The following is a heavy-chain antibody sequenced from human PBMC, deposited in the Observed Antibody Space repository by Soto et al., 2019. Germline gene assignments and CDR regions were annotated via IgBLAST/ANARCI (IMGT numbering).Heavy chain of an antibody. CDR1: GGSISGGVYY. J-gene: IGHJ2*01. D-gene: IGHD4-17*01. Sequence: QVQLQESGPGLVKPSETLSLTCTVSGGSISGGVYYWRWIRQPPVKGLEWIGYIYASGSTYYNPSLKSRVTISVDTSNNQFSLRLTSVTAADSAVYYCAREVIPLTTDLYFDLWGRGTLVTVSP. V-gene: IGHV4-30-4*01. CDR3: AREVIPLTTDLYFDL. CDR2: IYASGST.